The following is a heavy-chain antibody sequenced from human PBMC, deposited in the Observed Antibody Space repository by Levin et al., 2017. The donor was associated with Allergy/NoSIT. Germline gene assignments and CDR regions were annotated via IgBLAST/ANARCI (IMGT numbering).Heavy chain of an antibody. CDR3: AHKGRGGNWFDP. Sequence: TLSLTCSFSGFSLSTSGVGVGWIRQPPGKALEWLAIIYWDDDDRYRPSLKSRLTITKDTSKNQVVLTMTDMDPVDTGTYYCAHKGRGGNWFDPWGQGTLVTVSS. CDR1: GFSLSTSGVG. J-gene: IGHJ5*02. V-gene: IGHV2-5*02. D-gene: IGHD3-16*01. CDR2: IYWDDDD.